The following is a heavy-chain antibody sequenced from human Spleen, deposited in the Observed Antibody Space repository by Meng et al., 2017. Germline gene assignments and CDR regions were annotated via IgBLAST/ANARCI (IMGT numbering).Heavy chain of an antibody. Sequence: LVDSDGGVVQHGRSPWFACASSGCPFSGPAMHWVRQAPRKGLEWVAVISYDGNSRYYEDSVNGRFTLSRDNSKHTLYLEMNSLRDDDTAVYYCARQQGKGIDYWGQGTLVTVSS. CDR2: ISYDGNSR. J-gene: IGHJ4*02. V-gene: IGHV3-30*01. CDR1: GCPFSGPA. CDR3: ARQQGKGIDY.